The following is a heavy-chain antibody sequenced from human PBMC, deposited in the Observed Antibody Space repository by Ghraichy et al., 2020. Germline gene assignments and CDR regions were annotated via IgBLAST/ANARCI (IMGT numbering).Heavy chain of an antibody. CDR1: GYSISSGYY. D-gene: IGHD6-13*01. CDR2: IYHSGST. J-gene: IGHJ4*02. V-gene: IGHV4-38-2*02. CDR3: ARGIAAAGMSFDY. Sequence: SETLSLTCTVSGYSISSGYYWGWIRQPPGKGLEWIRSIYHSGSTYYNPSLKSRVTISVDTSKNQFSLKLSSVTAADTAVYYCARGIAAAGMSFDYWGQGTLVTVSS.